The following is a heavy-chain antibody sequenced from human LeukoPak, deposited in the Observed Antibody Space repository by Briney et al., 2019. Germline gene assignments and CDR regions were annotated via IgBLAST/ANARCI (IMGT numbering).Heavy chain of an antibody. CDR3: ARGLAVAGRDFCYFDY. Sequence: GASVKVSCKASGYTFTGYYMHWVRQAPGQGLEWMGWINPNSGSTNYAQKFQGRVTMTRDTSISTAYMELSRLRSDDTAVYYCARGLAVAGRDFCYFDYWGQGTLVTVSS. CDR2: INPNSGST. V-gene: IGHV1-2*02. J-gene: IGHJ4*02. CDR1: GYTFTGYY. D-gene: IGHD6-19*01.